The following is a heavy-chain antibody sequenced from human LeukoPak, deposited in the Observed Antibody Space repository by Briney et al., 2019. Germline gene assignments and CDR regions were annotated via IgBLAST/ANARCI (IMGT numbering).Heavy chain of an antibody. CDR3: ARGSGTYPYFDY. CDR1: GYSFTNYW. D-gene: IGHD3-10*01. CDR2: IFPGDSDP. Sequence: AGESLKISCKISGYSFTNYWIGWVRQMPGKGLEWLGTIFPGDSDPSYSPSFQGQVTISADKSSNSAYLQWSSLKASHTAMYYCARGSGTYPYFDYWGQGTLVTVSS. J-gene: IGHJ4*02. V-gene: IGHV5-51*01.